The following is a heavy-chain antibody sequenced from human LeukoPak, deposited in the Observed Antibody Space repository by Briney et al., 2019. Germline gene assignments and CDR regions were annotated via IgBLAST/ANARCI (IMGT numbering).Heavy chain of an antibody. Sequence: GGSLRLSRATSGFTFSSYAMHWVRQAPGKGLEWVSGITNSGENTYYADSVKGRFTISRDNSKNTLFLEMNSLRVEDTAVYYCAKGRGFRVWDPWDNWGQGTLITVSS. V-gene: IGHV3-23*01. J-gene: IGHJ4*02. CDR2: ITNSGENT. CDR1: GFTFSSYA. D-gene: IGHD3-16*01. CDR3: AKGRGFRVWDPWDN.